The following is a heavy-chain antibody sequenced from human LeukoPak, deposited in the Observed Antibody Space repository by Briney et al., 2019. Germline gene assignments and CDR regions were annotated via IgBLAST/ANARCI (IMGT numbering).Heavy chain of an antibody. V-gene: IGHV3-21*01. D-gene: IGHD2-2*01. Sequence: GGSLRLSCAASGFTFSSYSMNWVRQAPGKGLEWVSSISSSSSYIYYADSVKGRFTISRDNAKNSLYLQMNSLRAEDTAVYYCARRGYCSSTSCPRGPVVDYWGQGTLVTVSS. CDR2: ISSSSSYI. CDR3: ARRGYCSSTSCPRGPVVDY. CDR1: GFTFSSYS. J-gene: IGHJ4*02.